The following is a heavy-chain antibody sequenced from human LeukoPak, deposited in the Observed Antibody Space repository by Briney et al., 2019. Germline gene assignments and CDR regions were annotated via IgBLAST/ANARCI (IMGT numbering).Heavy chain of an antibody. CDR1: GFTFSSYA. Sequence: PGGSLRLSCAASGFTFSSYAMHWVRQAPGKGLEWVAVISYDGSNKYYADSVKGRFTISRDNAKNSLYLQMNSLRAEDTAVYYCARDMDGYNSDYWGQGTLVTVSS. CDR3: ARDMDGYNSDY. V-gene: IGHV3-30*04. CDR2: ISYDGSNK. J-gene: IGHJ4*02. D-gene: IGHD5-24*01.